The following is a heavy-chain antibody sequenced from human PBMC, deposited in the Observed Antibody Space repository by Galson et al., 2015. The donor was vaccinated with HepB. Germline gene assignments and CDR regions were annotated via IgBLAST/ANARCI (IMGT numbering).Heavy chain of an antibody. J-gene: IGHJ4*02. CDR2: IGVNAGST. V-gene: IGHV3-23*01. CDR3: AKGTTNIDY. Sequence: SLRLSCAASGFTFSSLGMTWVRQAPGKGLECVSAIGVNAGSTYYADSVRGRFTISRDNSKNMLYLQMNNLRAEDTAGYYCAKGTTNIDYWCQKTLVNVYS. CDR1: GFTFSSLG. D-gene: IGHD1-1*01.